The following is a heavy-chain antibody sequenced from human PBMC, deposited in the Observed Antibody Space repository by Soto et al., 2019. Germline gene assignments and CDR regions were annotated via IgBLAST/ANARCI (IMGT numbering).Heavy chain of an antibody. Sequence: SETLSLTCAVSSGSISSSNWWSWVRQPPGKGLEWIGEIYHSGSTNYNPSLKSRVTISVDKSKNQFSLKLSSVTAADTAVYYCAREPAANNWFDPWGQGTLVTVSS. D-gene: IGHD2-2*01. V-gene: IGHV4-4*02. J-gene: IGHJ5*02. CDR2: IYHSGST. CDR3: AREPAANNWFDP. CDR1: SGSISSSNW.